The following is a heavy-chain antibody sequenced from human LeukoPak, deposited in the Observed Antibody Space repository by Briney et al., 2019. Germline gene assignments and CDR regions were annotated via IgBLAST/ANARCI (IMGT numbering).Heavy chain of an antibody. CDR3: ARWTYYYDSSGYGSPLFDI. J-gene: IGHJ3*02. Sequence: GESLKISCKGSGYTFTRYWIGWVRQMPGKGLEWMGIIYPGDSDTRYSPSFQGQVTISVDKSISTAYLQWSSLKASDTAMYYCARWTYYYDSSGYGSPLFDIWGQGTMVTVSS. CDR2: IYPGDSDT. D-gene: IGHD3-22*01. V-gene: IGHV5-51*01. CDR1: GYTFTRYW.